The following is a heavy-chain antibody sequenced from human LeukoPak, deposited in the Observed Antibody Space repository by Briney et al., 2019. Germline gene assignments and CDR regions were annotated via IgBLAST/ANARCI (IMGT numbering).Heavy chain of an antibody. CDR1: GFTFDDYA. Sequence: GGSLRLSCAASGFTFDDYAMHWVRQAPGKGLEWVSGISWNSGGIGYADSVKGRFTISRDNAKNSLYLQMNSLRAEDTALYYWAKGRMFGEFDHWGQGTLVTVSS. CDR3: AKGRMFGEFDH. J-gene: IGHJ4*02. CDR2: ISWNSGGI. V-gene: IGHV3-9*01. D-gene: IGHD3-10*02.